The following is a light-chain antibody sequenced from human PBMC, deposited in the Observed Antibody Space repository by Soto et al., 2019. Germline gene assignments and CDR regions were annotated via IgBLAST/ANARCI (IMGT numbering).Light chain of an antibody. CDR3: QQYNSYSPLT. J-gene: IGKJ4*01. CDR1: QSISSW. V-gene: IGKV1-5*03. Sequence: DIQMTQSPSTLSASVGDRVTITCRASQSISSWLAWYQQKPGKAPKLLIFKASSLESGVPSSFSGSGSGTEFTLTIRSLQPDDFATYYCQQYNSYSPLTFGGGTKVEIK. CDR2: KAS.